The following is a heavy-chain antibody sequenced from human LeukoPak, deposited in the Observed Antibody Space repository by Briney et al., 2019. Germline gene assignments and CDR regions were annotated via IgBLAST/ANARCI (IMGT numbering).Heavy chain of an antibody. J-gene: IGHJ4*02. Sequence: GGSLRLSCAASGFTFTSYWMTWVRRAPGKGLEWVANIKQDGSEQFYLDSVKGRFTISRDNAKNALYLQMHSLRVEDTAVYYCARGGSIPKLAVAGRGDYWGQGTLVTVSS. D-gene: IGHD6-19*01. CDR3: ARGGSIPKLAVAGRGDY. CDR2: IKQDGSEQ. V-gene: IGHV3-7*01. CDR1: GFTFTSYW.